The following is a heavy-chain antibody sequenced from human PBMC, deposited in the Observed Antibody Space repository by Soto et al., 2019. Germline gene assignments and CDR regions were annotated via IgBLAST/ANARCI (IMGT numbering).Heavy chain of an antibody. CDR2: INNGGSS. D-gene: IGHD5-12*01. CDR1: GGSFSGYY. CDR3: ARGRGGGYNQNWYFDL. J-gene: IGHJ2*01. Sequence: SETLSVTCAVYGGSFSGYYWSWIRQPPGKGLEWIGEINNGGSSNYNPSLKSRGSMSVGTSNNQFSLKLTSVTAADTAVYYCARGRGGGYNQNWYFDLWGRGTLVTVSS. V-gene: IGHV4-34*01.